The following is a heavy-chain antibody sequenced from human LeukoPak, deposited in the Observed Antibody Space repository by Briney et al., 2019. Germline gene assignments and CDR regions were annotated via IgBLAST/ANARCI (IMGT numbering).Heavy chain of an antibody. Sequence: ASVKVPCKVSGYTLTELSMHWVRQAPGKGLEWMGGFDPEDGETIYAQKFQGRVTMTEDTSTDTAYMELSSLRSEDTAVYYCATDLINYYDSSGYNPNYWGQGTLVTVSS. D-gene: IGHD3-22*01. V-gene: IGHV1-24*01. CDR1: GYTLTELS. J-gene: IGHJ4*02. CDR2: FDPEDGET. CDR3: ATDLINYYDSSGYNPNY.